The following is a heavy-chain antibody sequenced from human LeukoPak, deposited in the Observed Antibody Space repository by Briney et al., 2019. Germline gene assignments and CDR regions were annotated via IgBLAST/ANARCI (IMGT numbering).Heavy chain of an antibody. V-gene: IGHV3-7*01. J-gene: IGHJ3*02. Sequence: GGSLRLSCAASGFTFSSYWMSWVRQAPGKGLEWVANIKQDGSEKYYVDSVKGRFTISRDNAKNSLYLQMNSLRAEDTAVYYCARDGLRIDDAFDIWGQGTMVTVSS. CDR2: IKQDGSEK. D-gene: IGHD2-15*01. CDR1: GFTFSSYW. CDR3: ARDGLRIDDAFDI.